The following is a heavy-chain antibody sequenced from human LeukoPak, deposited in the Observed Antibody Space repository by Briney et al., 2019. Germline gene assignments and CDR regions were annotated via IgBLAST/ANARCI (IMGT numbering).Heavy chain of an antibody. CDR1: GFTFSSYA. V-gene: IGHV3-23*01. CDR3: AKYSLLVVRGVIMDNWFDP. D-gene: IGHD3-10*01. CDR2: ISGSGGSK. Sequence: PGGSLRLSCAASGFTFSSYAMSWVRQAPGKGLEWVSAISGSGGSKYYADSVKGRFTISRDNYKNTLYLQMNSLRAEDTAVYYCAKYSLLVVRGVIMDNWFDPWGQGTLVTVSS. J-gene: IGHJ5*02.